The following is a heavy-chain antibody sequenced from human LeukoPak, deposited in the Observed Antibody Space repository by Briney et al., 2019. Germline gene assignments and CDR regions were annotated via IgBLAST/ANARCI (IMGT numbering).Heavy chain of an antibody. V-gene: IGHV1-24*01. Sequence: GASVNVSCKVSGYTLTELSMHWVRQAPGKGLEWMGGFDPEDGETIYAQKFQGRVTMTEDTSTDTAYMELSSLRSEDTAVYYCATDVFDNLVVPAAKRGKYYYYVMDVWGQGTTVTVSS. CDR1: GYTLTELS. J-gene: IGHJ6*02. CDR2: FDPEDGET. CDR3: ATDVFDNLVVPAAKRGKYYYYVMDV. D-gene: IGHD2-2*01.